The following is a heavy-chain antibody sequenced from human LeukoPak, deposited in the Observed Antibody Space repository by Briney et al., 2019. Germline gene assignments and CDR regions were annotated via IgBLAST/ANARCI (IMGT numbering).Heavy chain of an antibody. Sequence: AASVKVSCKASGGTFSSYAISWVRQAPGQGLEWMGRIIPILGTANYAQKFQGRVTITADKSTSTAYMELSSLRSEDTAVYYCASGYDSSGYELYYFDYWGQGTLVTVSS. D-gene: IGHD3-22*01. V-gene: IGHV1-69*04. CDR2: IIPILGTA. CDR1: GGTFSSYA. CDR3: ASGYDSSGYELYYFDY. J-gene: IGHJ4*02.